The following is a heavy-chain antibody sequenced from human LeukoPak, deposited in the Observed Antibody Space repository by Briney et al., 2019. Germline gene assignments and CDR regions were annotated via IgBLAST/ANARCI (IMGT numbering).Heavy chain of an antibody. D-gene: IGHD6-19*01. V-gene: IGHV4-34*01. CDR2: INHSGST. Sequence: SETLSLTCAVYGGSFSGYYWSWIRQPPGKGREWIGEINHSGSTNYNPSLKSRVTISVDTSKNQFSLKLSSVTAADTAVYYCARDRHSSGWYYYYYMDVWGKGTTVTVSS. CDR3: ARDRHSSGWYYYYYMDV. J-gene: IGHJ6*03. CDR1: GGSFSGYY.